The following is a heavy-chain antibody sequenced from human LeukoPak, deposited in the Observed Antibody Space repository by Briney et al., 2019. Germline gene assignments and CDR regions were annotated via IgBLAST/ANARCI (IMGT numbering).Heavy chain of an antibody. J-gene: IGHJ3*01. V-gene: IGHV3-7*01. D-gene: IGHD2-2*01. Sequence: PGGSLRLSCAASGFTFSSYWMSWVRQAPGKGLEWVANIKQDGSEKYYVDSVKGRFTISRDNAKNSLYLQMNSLRAEDTAVYYCGRDGGFRGIFVVVPGYLLFFDFGAKGTRVT. CDR1: GFTFSSYW. CDR2: IKQDGSEK. CDR3: GRDGGFRGIFVVVPGYLLFFDF.